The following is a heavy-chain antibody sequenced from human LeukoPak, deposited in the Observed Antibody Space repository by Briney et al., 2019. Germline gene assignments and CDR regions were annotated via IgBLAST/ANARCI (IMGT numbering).Heavy chain of an antibody. CDR1: GFTFSDYH. V-gene: IGHV3-11*03. CDR2: ISSSSYT. Sequence: KPGGSLRLSCVASGFTFSDYHMSWIRQAPGKGLEWVSYISSSSYTNYADSVKGRFTISRDSAKNSLYLQMNSLRAEGTAVYYCARSTLYDILTEYYFDYWGQGTLVTVSS. D-gene: IGHD3-9*01. CDR3: ARSTLYDILTEYYFDY. J-gene: IGHJ4*02.